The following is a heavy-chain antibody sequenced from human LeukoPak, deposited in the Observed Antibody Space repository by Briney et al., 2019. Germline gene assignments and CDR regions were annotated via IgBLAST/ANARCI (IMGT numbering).Heavy chain of an antibody. V-gene: IGHV3-74*01. D-gene: IGHD3-10*01. CDR2: INSDGSTT. CDR3: AVEGSGSQFDP. J-gene: IGHJ5*02. Sequence: GGSLRLSCAASGFTFSSYWMHWVRQAPGKGLVWVSRINSDGSTTSYADSVKGRFTISRDNAKNTLYLQMNSLRAEDTSVYYCAVEGSGSQFDPWGQGTLVTVSS. CDR1: GFTFSSYW.